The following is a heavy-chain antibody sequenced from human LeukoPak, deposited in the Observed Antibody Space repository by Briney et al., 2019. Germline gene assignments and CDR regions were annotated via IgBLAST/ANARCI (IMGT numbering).Heavy chain of an antibody. Sequence: GESLKISCKGSGYSFTSYWIVWVRQMPGKGLEWMGIIYPGDSDTRYSPSFQGQVTISADKSISTAYLQWSSLKASDTAMYYCARRKYYYDSSGYGYYFDYWGQGTLVTVSS. J-gene: IGHJ4*02. D-gene: IGHD3-22*01. CDR3: ARRKYYYDSSGYGYYFDY. V-gene: IGHV5-51*01. CDR2: IYPGDSDT. CDR1: GYSFTSYW.